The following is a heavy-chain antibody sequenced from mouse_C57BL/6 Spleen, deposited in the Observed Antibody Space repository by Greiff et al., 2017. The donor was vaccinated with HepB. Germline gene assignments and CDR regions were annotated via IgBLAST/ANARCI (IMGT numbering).Heavy chain of an antibody. CDR3: ARRGRWLLPFAY. D-gene: IGHD2-3*01. J-gene: IGHJ3*01. V-gene: IGHV1-42*01. Sequence: VQLQQSGPELVKPGASVKISCKASGYSFTGYYMNWVKQSPEKSLEWIGEINPSTGGTTYNQKFKAKATLTVDKSSSTAYMQLKSLTSEDSAVYYFARRGRWLLPFAYWGQGTLVTVSA. CDR1: GYSFTGYY. CDR2: INPSTGGT.